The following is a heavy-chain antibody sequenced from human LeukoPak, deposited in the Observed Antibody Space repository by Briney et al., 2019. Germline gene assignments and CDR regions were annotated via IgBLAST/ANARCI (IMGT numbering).Heavy chain of an antibody. CDR3: ARRYPSVRGANLRPQEVRKYYFDY. J-gene: IGHJ4*02. Sequence: PSETLSLTCAVYGGSFSAYYWSWIRQPPGKGLEWIGDINHSGSTNYNPSLKSRVTISVDTSKNQFSLKVSPVTAADTAVYYCARRYPSVRGANLRPQEVRKYYFDYWGQGTLVTVSS. CDR2: INHSGST. V-gene: IGHV4-34*01. CDR1: GGSFSAYY. D-gene: IGHD3-10*01.